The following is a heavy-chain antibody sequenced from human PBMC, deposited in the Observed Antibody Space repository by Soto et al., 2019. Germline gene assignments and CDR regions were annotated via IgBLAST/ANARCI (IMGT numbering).Heavy chain of an antibody. Sequence: GGSLRLSCAASGFTFSSYAMSWVRQAPGKGLEWVSAISGSGDSTYYADSVKGRFTISRDNSKNTLYLQMNSLRAEDTAVYYCAKGVVPAGYYYYGMDVWGQGTTVTVSS. CDR3: AKGVVPAGYYYYGMDV. V-gene: IGHV3-23*01. CDR1: GFTFSSYA. D-gene: IGHD2-2*01. J-gene: IGHJ6*02. CDR2: ISGSGDST.